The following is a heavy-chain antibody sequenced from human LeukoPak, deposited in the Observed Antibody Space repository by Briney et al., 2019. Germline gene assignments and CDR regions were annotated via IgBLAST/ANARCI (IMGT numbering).Heavy chain of an antibody. Sequence: PGGSLRLSCAASGFTFSSYATNWVRQAPGKGLEWVSVISAGGGSTYYADSVKGRFTISRDSSKNTLYLQMNSLRVEDTAVYYCAKDGYCSGGSCYDYFDYWGQGTLVTVSS. J-gene: IGHJ4*02. V-gene: IGHV3-23*01. D-gene: IGHD2-15*01. CDR3: AKDGYCSGGSCYDYFDY. CDR2: ISAGGGST. CDR1: GFTFSSYA.